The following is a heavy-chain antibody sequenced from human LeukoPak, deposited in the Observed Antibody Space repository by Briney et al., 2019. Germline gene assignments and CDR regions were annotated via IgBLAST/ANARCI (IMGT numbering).Heavy chain of an antibody. CDR3: ARAVGSSWYPAV. V-gene: IGHV3-30-3*01. CDR1: GFTFSSYA. CDR2: ISYDGSNK. Sequence: PGGSLRLSCAASGFTFSSYAMHWVRQAPGKGLEWVAVISYDGSNKYYADSVKGRFTISRDNSKNTLYLQMNSLRAEDTAVYYCARAVGSSWYPAVWGQGTLVTVSS. D-gene: IGHD6-13*01. J-gene: IGHJ4*02.